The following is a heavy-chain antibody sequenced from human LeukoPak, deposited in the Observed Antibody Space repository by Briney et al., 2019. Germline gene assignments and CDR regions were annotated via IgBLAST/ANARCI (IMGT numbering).Heavy chain of an antibody. CDR2: INPSGGST. D-gene: IGHD4/OR15-4a*01. CDR3: ASASTRLWSYSFGY. Sequence: ASVKVSCKASGYTFTSYGINWVRQAPGQGLEWMGIINPSGGSTSYAQKFQGRVTMTRDTSTSTVYMELSSLRSEDTAVYYCASASTRLWSYSFGYWGQGTLVTVSS. CDR1: GYTFTSYG. V-gene: IGHV1-46*01. J-gene: IGHJ4*02.